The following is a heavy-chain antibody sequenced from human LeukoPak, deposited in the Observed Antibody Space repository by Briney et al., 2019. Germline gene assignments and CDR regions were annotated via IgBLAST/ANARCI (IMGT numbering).Heavy chain of an antibody. Sequence: SETLSLTCAVSGYSISSGYYWGWTRQPPGKGLEWIGSIYHSGSTYYNPSLKSRVTISVDTSKNQFSLKLSSVTAADTAVYYCARVVVVPAQYMDVWGKGTTVTVSS. V-gene: IGHV4-38-2*01. CDR2: IYHSGST. J-gene: IGHJ6*03. D-gene: IGHD2-2*01. CDR3: ARVVVVPAQYMDV. CDR1: GYSISSGYY.